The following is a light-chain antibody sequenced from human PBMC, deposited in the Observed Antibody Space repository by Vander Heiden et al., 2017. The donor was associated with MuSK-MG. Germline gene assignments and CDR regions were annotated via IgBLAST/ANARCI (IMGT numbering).Light chain of an antibody. CDR1: QDINNY. CDR3: QQYDNVPSFT. Sequence: DIQMTQYPSSLSASVGDRVTITCQASQDINNYLNWYQQKPGKAPKLLIYDASNLEKGVPSRFSGSGSGTDFTFTISSLQPEDIATYYCQQYDNVPSFTFGPGTKVDIK. J-gene: IGKJ3*01. CDR2: DAS. V-gene: IGKV1-33*01.